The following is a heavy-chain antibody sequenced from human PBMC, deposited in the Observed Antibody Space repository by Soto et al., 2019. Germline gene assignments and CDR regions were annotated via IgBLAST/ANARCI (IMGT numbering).Heavy chain of an antibody. CDR2: ISDSGGNT. V-gene: IGHV3-23*01. Sequence: GGSLRLSCAASGFTFKSYAMSWVRQAPGKGLEWVSGISDSGGNTYLADSVKGRFNISRDNSKNAVYLQMNGLRAEDTAVYYCVKELSPDYGFWSGYYYYYYGLDVWGQGTTVTVSS. CDR1: GFTFKSYA. CDR3: VKELSPDYGFWSGYYYYYYGLDV. J-gene: IGHJ6*02. D-gene: IGHD3-3*01.